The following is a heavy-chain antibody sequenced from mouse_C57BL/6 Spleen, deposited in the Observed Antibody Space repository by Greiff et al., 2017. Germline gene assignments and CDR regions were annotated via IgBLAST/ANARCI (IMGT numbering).Heavy chain of an antibody. CDR3: ARNDGYYVNYAMDY. Sequence: VQLQESGGGLVKPGGSLKLSCAASGFTFSDYGMHWVRQAPEKGLEWVAYISSSSSTIYYADTVKGRFTISRDNAKNTLFLQMTSLRSEDTAMYYCARNDGYYVNYAMDYWGQGTSVTVSS. D-gene: IGHD2-3*01. V-gene: IGHV5-17*01. CDR1: GFTFSDYG. J-gene: IGHJ4*01. CDR2: ISSSSSTI.